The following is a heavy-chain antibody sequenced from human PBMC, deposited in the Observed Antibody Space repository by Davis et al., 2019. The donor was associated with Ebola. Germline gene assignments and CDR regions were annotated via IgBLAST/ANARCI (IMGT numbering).Heavy chain of an antibody. D-gene: IGHD3-3*01. V-gene: IGHV1-69*13. CDR2: IIPIFGTA. Sequence: SVKVSCKASGYTFTSYGISWVRQAPGQGLEWMGGIIPIFGTANYAQKFQGRVTITADESTSTAYMELSSLRSEDTAVYYCAGTIFGVVILYYFDYWGQGTLVTVSS. J-gene: IGHJ4*02. CDR1: GYTFTSYG. CDR3: AGTIFGVVILYYFDY.